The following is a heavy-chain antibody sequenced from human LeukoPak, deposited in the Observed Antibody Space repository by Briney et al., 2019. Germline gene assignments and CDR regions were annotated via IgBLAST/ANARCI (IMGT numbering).Heavy chain of an antibody. J-gene: IGHJ4*02. D-gene: IGHD3-9*01. V-gene: IGHV3-11*01. CDR2: ISSSGSTI. CDR1: GFTFSDYY. CDR3: ARDMELRYFDWLPSEGCFDY. Sequence: GGSLRLSCAASGFTFSDYYMNWVRQAPGKGLEWVSYISSSGSTIYYADSVKGRFTISRDNAKNSLYLQMNSLRAEDTAVYYCARDMELRYFDWLPSEGCFDYWGQGTVVTVPS.